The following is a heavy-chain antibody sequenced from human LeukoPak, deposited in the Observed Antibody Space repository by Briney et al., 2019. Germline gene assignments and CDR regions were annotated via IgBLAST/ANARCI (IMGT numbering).Heavy chain of an antibody. CDR1: GGTFSSYA. J-gene: IGHJ4*02. V-gene: IGHV1-69*13. CDR2: IIPIFGTA. D-gene: IGHD2-2*01. Sequence: GASVKVSCKASGGTFSSYAISWVRQAPGQGLEWMGGIIPIFGTANYAQKFQGRVTITADESTSTAHMELSSLRSEDTAVYYCARSRDIVVVPAAPFDYWGQGTLVTVSP. CDR3: ARSRDIVVVPAAPFDY.